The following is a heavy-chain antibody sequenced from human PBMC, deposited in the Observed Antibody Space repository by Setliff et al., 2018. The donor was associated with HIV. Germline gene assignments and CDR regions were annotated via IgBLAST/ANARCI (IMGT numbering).Heavy chain of an antibody. CDR1: GYTFTGYY. D-gene: IGHD2-21*02. CDR2: INPNNGGT. J-gene: IGHJ6*02. CDR3: ARGEVTAISDYYYYGMDV. V-gene: IGHV1-2*02. Sequence: GASVKVSCKASGYTFTGYYMHWVRQAPGQGLEWMGWINPNNGGTNYAQKFQGRVTMTRDTSISTAYMELSRLRSDDTAVYYCARGEVTAISDYYYYGMDVWGQGTTVTVSS.